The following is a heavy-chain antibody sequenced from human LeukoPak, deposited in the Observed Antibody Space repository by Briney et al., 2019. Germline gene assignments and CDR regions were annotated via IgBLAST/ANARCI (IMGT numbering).Heavy chain of an antibody. J-gene: IGHJ3*02. CDR2: IYYSGST. D-gene: IGHD2-15*01. V-gene: IGHV4-30-4*01. Sequence: SETLSLTCTVSGVSISSGDYYWRWIRQPPGKGLEWIGYIYYSGSTYYNPSLKSRVTISVDTSKNQFSLKLSSVTAADTAVYYCARDSGRGVGYCSGGSCYVIDIWGQGTMVTVSS. CDR1: GVSISSGDYY. CDR3: ARDSGRGVGYCSGGSCYVIDI.